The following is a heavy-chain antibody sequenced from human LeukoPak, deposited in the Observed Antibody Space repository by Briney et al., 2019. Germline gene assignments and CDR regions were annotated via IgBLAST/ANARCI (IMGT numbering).Heavy chain of an antibody. J-gene: IGHJ5*02. Sequence: SVKVSCKASGGTFSSYAISWVRQAPGQGLEWMGGIIPIFGTANYAQKFQGRVTITADESTSTAYVELSSLRSEDTAVYYCARDITTLTTTLAYCGGDCYWGAAGERWFDPWGQGTLVTVSS. D-gene: IGHD2-21*01. CDR2: IIPIFGTA. V-gene: IGHV1-69*13. CDR3: ARDITTLTTTLAYCGGDCYWGAAGERWFDP. CDR1: GGTFSSYA.